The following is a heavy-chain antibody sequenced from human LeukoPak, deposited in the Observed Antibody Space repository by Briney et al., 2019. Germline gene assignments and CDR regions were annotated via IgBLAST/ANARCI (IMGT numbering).Heavy chain of an antibody. J-gene: IGHJ5*02. Sequence: SETLSDTCTVSGGSISSSSYYWGWIRQPPGKGLEWIGSIYYSGSTYYNPSLKSRVTISVDTSKNQFSLKLSSVTAADTAVYYCARHLNWFDPWGQGTLVTVSS. V-gene: IGHV4-39*01. CDR2: IYYSGST. CDR3: ARHLNWFDP. CDR1: GGSISSSSYY.